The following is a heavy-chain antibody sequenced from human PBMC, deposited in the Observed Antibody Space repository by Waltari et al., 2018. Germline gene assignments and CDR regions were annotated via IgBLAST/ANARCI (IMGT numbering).Heavy chain of an antibody. D-gene: IGHD2-8*01. V-gene: IGHV3-9*01. Sequence: EVQLVESGGGLVQPGRSLRLSWAASGFTFDDYAMHWVRQAPGKGLEWVSGISWNSGSIGYADSVKGRFTISRDNAKNSLYLQMNSLRAEDTALYYCAKDGNAEHYWGQGTLVTVSS. CDR2: ISWNSGSI. CDR1: GFTFDDYA. J-gene: IGHJ4*02. CDR3: AKDGNAEHY.